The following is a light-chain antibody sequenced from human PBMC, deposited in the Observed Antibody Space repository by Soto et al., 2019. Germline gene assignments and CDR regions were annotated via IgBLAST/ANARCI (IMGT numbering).Light chain of an antibody. CDR3: HQYHNGPRT. CDR2: GAS. V-gene: IGKV3-15*01. CDR1: QSVRRN. Sequence: EIVMTQSPATVSVSPGQRVTLSCRDSQSVRRNLAWYRHRPGQAPRLVIYGASTRAAGVPDRFSGSGSGTDFTLTIRSLQSEDSAVYFCHQYHNGPRTFGPGTKLEMK. J-gene: IGKJ2*01.